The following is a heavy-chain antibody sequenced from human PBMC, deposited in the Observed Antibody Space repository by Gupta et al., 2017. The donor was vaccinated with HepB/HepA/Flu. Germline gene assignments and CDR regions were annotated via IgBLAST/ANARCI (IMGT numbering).Heavy chain of an antibody. CDR3: ARHLAKDSVVVVAAYFDY. D-gene: IGHD2-15*01. J-gene: IGHJ4*02. V-gene: IGHV4-39*01. CDR2: IYYSGST. Sequence: QLQLQESGPGLVKPSETLSLTCTVSGGSISSSSYYWGWVRQPPGKGLGWSGSIYYSGSTYYKTSLKRRVTISVDTSKNQFSRKLSSVTAAETAVYYGARHLAKDSVVVVAAYFDYWGQGTLVTVYS. CDR1: GGSISSSSYY.